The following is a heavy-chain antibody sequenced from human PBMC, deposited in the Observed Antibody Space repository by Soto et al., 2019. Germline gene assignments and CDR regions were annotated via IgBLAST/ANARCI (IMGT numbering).Heavy chain of an antibody. V-gene: IGHV3-23*01. CDR2: ISGSGGST. CDR3: AKSLYTPFTRYCTNGVCSRSYAFDI. J-gene: IGHJ3*02. D-gene: IGHD2-8*01. Sequence: EVQLLESGGGLVQPGGSLRLSCAASGFTFSSYAMSWVRQAPGKGLEWVSAISGSGGSTYYADSVKGRFTISSDNSKNTLYLQMNSLRAEDTAVYYCAKSLYTPFTRYCTNGVCSRSYAFDIWGQGTMVTVSS. CDR1: GFTFSSYA.